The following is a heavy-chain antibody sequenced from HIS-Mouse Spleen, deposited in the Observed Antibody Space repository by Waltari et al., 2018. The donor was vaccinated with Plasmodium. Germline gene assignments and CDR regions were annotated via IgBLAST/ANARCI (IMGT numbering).Heavy chain of an antibody. Sequence: QVQLVQSGAEVKKPGASVKVSCKASGYTFTGYYMHWVRRSPGQGLEWMGRINPKRGGTNCAKNVEGRVTMTRDTSISTAYMELSRLRSDDTAVYYCARVLGYKAAAGTFVEYFQHWGQGTLVTVSS. D-gene: IGHD6-13*01. CDR2: INPKRGGT. J-gene: IGHJ1*01. CDR3: ARVLGYKAAAGTFVEYFQH. CDR1: GYTFTGYY. V-gene: IGHV1-2*02.